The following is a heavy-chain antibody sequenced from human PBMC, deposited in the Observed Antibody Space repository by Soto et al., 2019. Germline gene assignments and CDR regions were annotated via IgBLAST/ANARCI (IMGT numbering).Heavy chain of an antibody. V-gene: IGHV1-8*01. CDR2: MNPNSGNT. D-gene: IGHD3-3*01. J-gene: IGHJ6*02. CDR3: ARGYDFWSGYWTAYYYGMDV. CDR1: GYTFTSYD. Sequence: ASVKVSCKASGYTFTSYDINWVRQATGQGLECMGWMNPNSGNTGYAQKFQGRVTMTRNTSISTAYMELSSLRSEDTAVYYCARGYDFWSGYWTAYYYGMDVWGQGTTVTVSS.